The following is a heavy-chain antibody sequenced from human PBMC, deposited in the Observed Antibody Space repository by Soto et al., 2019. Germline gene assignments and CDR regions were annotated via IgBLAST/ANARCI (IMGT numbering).Heavy chain of an antibody. CDR1: GYSFTNYW. J-gene: IGHJ6*02. Sequence: GESLKISCKGSGYSFTNYWIVWVRQMPGKGLEWMGIIYPGDSDTRYSPSFQGQVTISADKSISTAYLQWSSLKASDTAMYYCARHVSSSSNYYYYYGMDVWGQGTTVTVSS. D-gene: IGHD6-6*01. V-gene: IGHV5-51*01. CDR2: IYPGDSDT. CDR3: ARHVSSSSNYYYYYGMDV.